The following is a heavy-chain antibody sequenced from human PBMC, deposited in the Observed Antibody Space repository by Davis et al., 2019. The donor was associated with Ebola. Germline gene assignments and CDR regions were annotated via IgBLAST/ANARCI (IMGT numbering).Heavy chain of an antibody. CDR1: GFPFTPKW. CDR2: INQDESEK. Sequence: GGPLRLPCAASGFPFTPKWMRGVRQAPGKGPVWVAIINQDESEKYYVDSVKGRFTISRDNAKNSLYLEMNSLRVEDAALYYCATVDSIGDYWGQGTLVTVSS. V-gene: IGHV3-7*01. J-gene: IGHJ4*02. CDR3: ATVDSIGDY.